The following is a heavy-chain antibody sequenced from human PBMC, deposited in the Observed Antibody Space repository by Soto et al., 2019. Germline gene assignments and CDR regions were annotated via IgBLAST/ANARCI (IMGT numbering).Heavy chain of an antibody. D-gene: IGHD3-10*01. J-gene: IGHJ4*02. Sequence: EVQLLESGGGLVQPGGSLRLSCAASGFTFSSYAMSWVRQAPGKGLEWVSAISGSGGSTYYADSVKGRFTISRDNSKNTRYLQMNSLRAEDTAVYYCAKASGGFGEFDYWGKGTLVTVSS. V-gene: IGHV3-23*01. CDR1: GFTFSSYA. CDR3: AKASGGFGEFDY. CDR2: ISGSGGST.